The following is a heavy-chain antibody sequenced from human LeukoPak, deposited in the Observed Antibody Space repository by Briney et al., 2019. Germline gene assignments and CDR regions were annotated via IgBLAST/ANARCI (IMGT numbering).Heavy chain of an antibody. D-gene: IGHD3-22*01. CDR2: IKQDGSEK. CDR3: ARRGAWSSGYQGTTYYMDV. Sequence: PGGSLRLSCAASGFTLSSYWMSWVRQAPGKGLEWVANIKQDGSEKYYVDSVKGRFTISRDNAKNSLYLQMNSLRAEDTAVYYCARRGAWSSGYQGTTYYMDVWGKGTTVTVSS. J-gene: IGHJ6*03. CDR1: GFTLSSYW. V-gene: IGHV3-7*01.